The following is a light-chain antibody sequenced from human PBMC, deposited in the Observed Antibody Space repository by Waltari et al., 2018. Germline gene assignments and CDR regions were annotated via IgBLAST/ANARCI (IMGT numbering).Light chain of an antibody. J-gene: IGLJ3*02. CDR2: YNSDSDK. V-gene: IGLV5-45*01. Sequence: QAVLTQPASLSASPGASVSLTCTLRSGIIVASYRIYWYQQKPGSPPQYLLRYNSDSDKQQGSGVPSRFSGSKDVSANAGVLVISGLQSEDEADYYCLVWYSGAWVFGGGTKLTVL. CDR3: LVWYSGAWV. CDR1: SGIIVASYR.